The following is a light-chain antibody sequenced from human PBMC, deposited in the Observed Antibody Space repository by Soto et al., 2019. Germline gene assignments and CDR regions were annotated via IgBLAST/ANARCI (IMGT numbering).Light chain of an antibody. J-gene: IGKJ5*01. V-gene: IGKV1-39*01. CDR1: ESISRH. CDR2: AAS. CDR3: QQDYSTLAT. Sequence: DIQMSQSPSSLSASVGDRVTITCRAAESISRHLNWYQQKPGRAPDLLIYAASTLQNGVPSRFTGSGSGTEFTLTVTGLQLEDFATYYCQQDYSTLATFGQGTRLEIK.